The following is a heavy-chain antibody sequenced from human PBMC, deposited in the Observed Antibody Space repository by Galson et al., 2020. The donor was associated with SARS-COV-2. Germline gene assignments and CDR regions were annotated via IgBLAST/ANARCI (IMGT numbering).Heavy chain of an antibody. J-gene: IGHJ2*01. CDR2: IYPGDSET. Sequence: GESLKTSCKDSGYSFTNYWIGWVRQMPGKGLEWMGIIYPGDSETRYSPSFQGQVTISADKSISTAYLQWSSLKASDTAMYYCARPYYYDSSGYGVDLWGRGTLVTVSS. CDR3: ARPYYYDSSGYGVDL. CDR1: GYSFTNYW. D-gene: IGHD3-22*01. V-gene: IGHV5-51*01.